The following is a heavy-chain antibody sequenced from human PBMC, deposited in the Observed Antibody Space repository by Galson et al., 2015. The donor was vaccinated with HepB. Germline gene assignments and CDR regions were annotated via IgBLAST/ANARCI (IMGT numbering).Heavy chain of an antibody. J-gene: IGHJ4*02. Sequence: SVKVSCKASGYTFTSFGINWVRQAPGQGLEWMGWISAYNGNTNYAQKLQGRVTMTTDTSTGTAYMELRSLRSDDTAVYYCARRRSPVRVGSWTYYPYWGQRTLVTVPS. CDR3: ARRRSPVRVGSWTYYPY. CDR2: ISAYNGNT. V-gene: IGHV1-18*01. CDR1: GYTFTSFG. D-gene: IGHD3-10*01.